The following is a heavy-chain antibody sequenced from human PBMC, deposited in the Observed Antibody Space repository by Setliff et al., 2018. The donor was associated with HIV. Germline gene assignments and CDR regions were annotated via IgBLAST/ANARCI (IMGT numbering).Heavy chain of an antibody. J-gene: IGHJ4*02. V-gene: IGHV4-39*01. CDR3: ARQKEY. Sequence: SETLSLTCTVSGDSISSSTYCWAWVRQSPGKGLEWIGSIFNSGRTYYNPSLQSRVTISVDTSNNQFSLKLKSVTAADTAVYYCARQKEYWGQGTLVTVSS. CDR1: GDSISSSTYC. CDR2: IFNSGRT.